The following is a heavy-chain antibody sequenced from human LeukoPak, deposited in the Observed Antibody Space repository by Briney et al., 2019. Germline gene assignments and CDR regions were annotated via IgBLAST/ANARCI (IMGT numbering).Heavy chain of an antibody. CDR2: IYYSGTT. V-gene: IGHV4-39*01. Sequence: KPSETLSLTCTVSGGTISSSSYYWGWIRQPPGKGLEGIGSIYYSGTTYYNPSLKTRVTIYVHTSKSQFSLRLTSVTAADTAVYYCARHVRFLEWLSSYYFDYWGQGTLVTVSS. J-gene: IGHJ4*02. D-gene: IGHD3-3*01. CDR1: GGTISSSSYY. CDR3: ARHVRFLEWLSSYYFDY.